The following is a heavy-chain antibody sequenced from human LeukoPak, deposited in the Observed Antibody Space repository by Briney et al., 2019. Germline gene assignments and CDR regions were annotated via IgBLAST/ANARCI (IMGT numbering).Heavy chain of an antibody. Sequence: HPGGSLRLSCAASGFTFSDYYMSWIRRAPGKGLEWVSAVGGSGDITYYSNSVKGRFTVSRDNSKNTLYLQMNSLRADDTAVYYCAKTAGYFDHWGQGTLVTVSS. J-gene: IGHJ4*02. CDR2: VGGSGDIT. V-gene: IGHV3-23*01. CDR1: GFTFSDYY. CDR3: AKTAGYFDH.